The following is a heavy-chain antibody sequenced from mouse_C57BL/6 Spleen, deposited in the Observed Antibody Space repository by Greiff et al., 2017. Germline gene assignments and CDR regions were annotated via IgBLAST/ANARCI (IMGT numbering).Heavy chain of an antibody. CDR3: ARSGDSSGYEYFDY. D-gene: IGHD3-2*02. V-gene: IGHV1-63*01. Sequence: VMLVESGAELVRPGTSVKMSCKASGYTFTNYWIGWAKQRPGHGLEWIGDIYPGGGYTNYNEKFKGKATLTADKSSSTAYMQFSSLTSEDSAIYYCARSGDSSGYEYFDYWGQGTTLTVSS. J-gene: IGHJ2*01. CDR2: IYPGGGYT. CDR1: GYTFTNYW.